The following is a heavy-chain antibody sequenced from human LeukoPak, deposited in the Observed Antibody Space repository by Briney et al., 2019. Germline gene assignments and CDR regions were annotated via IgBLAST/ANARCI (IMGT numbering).Heavy chain of an antibody. J-gene: IGHJ6*02. Sequence: GSLRLSCAASGFAFSSYSMNWVRQAPGKGLEYVSAISSNGGSTYYANSVKGRFTISRDNSKNTLYLQMGSLRAEDMAVYYCARSLVVPAAKHHYYYYGMDVWGQGTAVTVSS. V-gene: IGHV3-64*01. CDR1: GFAFSSYS. CDR2: ISSNGGST. D-gene: IGHD2-2*01. CDR3: ARSLVVPAAKHHYYYYGMDV.